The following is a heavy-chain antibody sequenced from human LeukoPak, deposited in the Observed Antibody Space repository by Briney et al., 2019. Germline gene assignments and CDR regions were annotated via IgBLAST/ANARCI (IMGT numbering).Heavy chain of an antibody. J-gene: IGHJ5*02. CDR2: ISAYNGNT. D-gene: IGHD2-2*02. CDR3: SRDLRSQLLYGHWYLFDP. Sequence: GASVKVSCKASGYTSTSYGISWVRQAPGQGLEWMGWISAYNGNTNYAQKLQGRVTMTTDTSTSTAYMELRSLRSDDTAVYYCSRDLRSQLLYGHWYLFDPWGQGALVTVSS. CDR1: GYTSTSYG. V-gene: IGHV1-18*01.